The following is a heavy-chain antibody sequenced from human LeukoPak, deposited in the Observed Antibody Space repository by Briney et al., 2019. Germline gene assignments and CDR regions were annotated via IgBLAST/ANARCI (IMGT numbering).Heavy chain of an antibody. CDR3: ARTYCSGGSCYGSVYYYGMDV. V-gene: IGHV3-23*01. Sequence: GGSLRLSCAASGFTFSSYAMSWVRQAPGKELEWVSAISGSGGSTYYADSVKGRFTISRDNSKNTLYLQMNSLRAEDTAVYYCARTYCSGGSCYGSVYYYGMDVWGQGTTVTVSS. D-gene: IGHD2-15*01. J-gene: IGHJ6*02. CDR1: GFTFSSYA. CDR2: ISGSGGST.